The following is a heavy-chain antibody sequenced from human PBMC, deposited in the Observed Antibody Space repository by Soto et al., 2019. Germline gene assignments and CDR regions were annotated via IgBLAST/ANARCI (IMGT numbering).Heavy chain of an antibody. V-gene: IGHV3-48*03. CDR3: ARATYSSSYYFDS. CDR2: IGSSGSTI. CDR1: GFTFSSFE. D-gene: IGHD6-6*01. Sequence: GGSLRLSCAASGFTFSSFEMNWVRQAPGKGLEWVSKIGSSGSTIWYADSVKGRFTISRDNAKNSLYLQMNSLRGEDTAVYYCARATYSSSYYFDSWGQGTLITVSS. J-gene: IGHJ4*02.